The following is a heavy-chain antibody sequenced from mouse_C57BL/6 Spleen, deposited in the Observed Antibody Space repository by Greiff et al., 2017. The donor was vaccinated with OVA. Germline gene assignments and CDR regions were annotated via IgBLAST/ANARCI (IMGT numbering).Heavy chain of an antibody. Sequence: EVQGVESGGGLVKPGGSLKLSCAASGFTFSSYAMSWVRQTPEKRLEWVATISDGGSYTYYPDNVKGRFTISRDNAKNNLYLQMSHLKSEDTAMYYCAREGHYSNSYFDYWGQGTTLTVSS. J-gene: IGHJ2*01. CDR2: ISDGGSYT. CDR1: GFTFSSYA. V-gene: IGHV5-4*01. D-gene: IGHD2-5*01. CDR3: AREGHYSNSYFDY.